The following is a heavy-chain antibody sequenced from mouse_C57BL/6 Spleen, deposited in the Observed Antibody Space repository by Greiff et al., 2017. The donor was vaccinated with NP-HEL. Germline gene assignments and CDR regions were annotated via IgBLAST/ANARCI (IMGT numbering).Heavy chain of an antibody. CDR1: GYSITSGYY. V-gene: IGHV3-6*01. Sequence: VQLKESGPGLVKPSQSLSLTCSVTGYSITSGYYWNWIRQFPGNKLEWMGYISYDGSNNYNPSLKNRISITRDTSKNQFFLKLNSVTTEDTATYYCARDDYYGAGYFDVWGTGTTVTVSS. D-gene: IGHD1-1*01. CDR3: ARDDYYGAGYFDV. J-gene: IGHJ1*03. CDR2: ISYDGSN.